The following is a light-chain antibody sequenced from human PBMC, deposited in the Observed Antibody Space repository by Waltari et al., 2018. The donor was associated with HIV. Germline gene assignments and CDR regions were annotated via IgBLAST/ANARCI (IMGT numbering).Light chain of an antibody. V-gene: IGLV1-47*01. CDR3: AAWDDSLSGYV. CDR1: SSNIGSNY. CDR2: RND. Sequence: QSVLTQPPSASGTPVQRVTISCSGGSSNIGSNYVFWYQLLPGTAPKLLVYRNDQRPSGVPHRRAGSKSGTSASLAISGLRSEDEADYYCAAWDDSLSGYVFGTGTKVTVL. J-gene: IGLJ1*01.